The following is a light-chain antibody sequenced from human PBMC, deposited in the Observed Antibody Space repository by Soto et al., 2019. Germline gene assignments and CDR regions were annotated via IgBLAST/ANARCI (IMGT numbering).Light chain of an antibody. V-gene: IGKV3-15*01. Sequence: EILMTQSPATLSVAPGERATLSCRASQSVSINVAGYQPKPGQAPRLLSYGASTRATGITARFSGSESGTEFTLTISSLQSEVFAVSSWQQYNNWPRTFGQETKVELK. CDR2: GAS. CDR1: QSVSIN. J-gene: IGKJ1*01. CDR3: QQYNNWPRT.